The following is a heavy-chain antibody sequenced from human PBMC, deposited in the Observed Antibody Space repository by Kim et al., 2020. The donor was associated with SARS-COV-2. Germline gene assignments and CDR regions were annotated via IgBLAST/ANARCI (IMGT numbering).Heavy chain of an antibody. J-gene: IGHJ4*02. CDR2: GSEK. V-gene: IGHV3-7*04. D-gene: IGHD2-21*01. CDR3: ARFVAVGN. Sequence: GSEKYYVDSVRGRFTISRDNAKNSLSLQLDSLRDEDTAVYYCARFVAVGNWGQGTLVTVSS.